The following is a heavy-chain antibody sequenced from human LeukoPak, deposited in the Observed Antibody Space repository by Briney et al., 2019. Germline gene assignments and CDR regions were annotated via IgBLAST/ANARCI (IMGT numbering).Heavy chain of an antibody. CDR3: VRSDDFWSGYYGY. J-gene: IGHJ4*02. Sequence: PSETLSLTCTVSGGSISSYCWSWIRQPPGKGLEWIGYIFYSGSTNYNPSLKSRVTISVDTSKNQFSLKLSSVTAADTAVYYCVRSDDFWSGYYGYWGQGTLVTVSS. CDR2: IFYSGST. V-gene: IGHV4-59*01. D-gene: IGHD3-3*01. CDR1: GGSISSYC.